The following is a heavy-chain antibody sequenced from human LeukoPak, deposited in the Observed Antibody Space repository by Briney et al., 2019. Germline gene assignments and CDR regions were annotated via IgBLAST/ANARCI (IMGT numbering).Heavy chain of an antibody. D-gene: IGHD6-19*01. V-gene: IGHV3-21*01. CDR2: ISSSSSYI. CDR3: AREPTGYSSGWVPLDAFDI. CDR1: GFTFSSYS. J-gene: IGHJ3*02. Sequence: GGSLRLSCAASGFTFSSYSMNWVRPAPGEGLEWVSSISSSSSYIYYADSVKGRFTISRDNAKNSPYLQMNSLRAEDTAVYYCAREPTGYSSGWVPLDAFDIWGQGTMVTVSS.